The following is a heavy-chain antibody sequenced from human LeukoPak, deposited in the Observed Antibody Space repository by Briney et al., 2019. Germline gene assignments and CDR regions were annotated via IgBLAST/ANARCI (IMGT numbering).Heavy chain of an antibody. CDR2: ISSSGSTI. Sequence: QPGGSLRLSCAASGFTFSSYEMNWVRQAPGKGLEWVSYISSSGSTIYYADSVKGRFTISRDNAKNSLYLQMNSLRAEDTAVYYCGRGGDLGHDYWGQGTLVTVSS. D-gene: IGHD3-3*01. CDR1: GFTFSSYE. CDR3: GRGGDLGHDY. J-gene: IGHJ4*02. V-gene: IGHV3-48*03.